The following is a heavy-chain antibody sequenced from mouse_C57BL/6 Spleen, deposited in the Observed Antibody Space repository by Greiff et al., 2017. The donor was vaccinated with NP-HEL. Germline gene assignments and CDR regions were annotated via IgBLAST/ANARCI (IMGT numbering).Heavy chain of an antibody. D-gene: IGHD3-2*01. J-gene: IGHJ3*01. CDR2: IDPSDSYT. V-gene: IGHV1-69*01. Sequence: VKLQESGAELVMPGASVKLSCKASGYTFTSYWMHWVKQRPGQGLEWIGEIDPSDSYTNYNQKFKGKSTLTVDKSSSTAYMQLSSLTSEDSAVYYCARSSSTGFAYWGQGTLVTVSA. CDR1: GYTFTSYW. CDR3: ARSSSTGFAY.